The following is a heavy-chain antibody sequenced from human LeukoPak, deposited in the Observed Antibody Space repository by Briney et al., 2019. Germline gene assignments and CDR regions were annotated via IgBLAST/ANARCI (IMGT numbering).Heavy chain of an antibody. CDR3: ARREEWELLYYFDY. CDR2: IKQDGSEK. D-gene: IGHD1-26*01. CDR1: GFTFSSYW. V-gene: IGHV3-7*01. Sequence: GSLRLSCAASGFTFSSYWMSWVRQAPGKGLEWVANIKQDGSEKYYVDSVKGRFTISRDNAKNSLYLQMNSLRAEDTAVYYSARREEWELLYYFDYWGQGTLVTVSS. J-gene: IGHJ4*02.